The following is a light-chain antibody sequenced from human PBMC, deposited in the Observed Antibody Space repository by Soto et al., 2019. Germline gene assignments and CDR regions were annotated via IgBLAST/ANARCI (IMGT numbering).Light chain of an antibody. CDR2: GAS. Sequence: EIVLTQSPGTLSVSPGERATLSCRASQRVSSKLAWYQQKPGQAPRLLFYGASTGATGIPARFSGSGSETEFTLSISSLQSEDFAVYYCQQYNNWPGTFGHGTKVEIK. CDR1: QRVSSK. CDR3: QQYNNWPGT. V-gene: IGKV3-15*01. J-gene: IGKJ1*01.